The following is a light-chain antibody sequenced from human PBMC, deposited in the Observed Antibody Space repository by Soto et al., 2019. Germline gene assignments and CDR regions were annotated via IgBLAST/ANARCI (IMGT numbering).Light chain of an antibody. Sequence: DIVMTQSPDSLAVSLGERATINCKSSQSVLHSSNTNNYLAWYQKKPGQPPKLLIYWASTRESGVPDRFSGSGSGTNFTLTISSLQHEDVAVYYCQQYYSPPLAFGGGTRVEI. CDR3: QQYYSPPLA. V-gene: IGKV4-1*01. CDR1: QSVLHSSNTNNY. CDR2: WAS. J-gene: IGKJ4*01.